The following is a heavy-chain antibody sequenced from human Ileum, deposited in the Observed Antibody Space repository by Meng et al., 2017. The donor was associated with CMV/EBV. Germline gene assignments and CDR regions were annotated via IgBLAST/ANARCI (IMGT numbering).Heavy chain of an antibody. J-gene: IGHJ4*02. CDR1: GDSISRGDYF. D-gene: IGHD3-22*01. V-gene: IGHV4-39*07. CDR3: VRASITMIDY. Sequence: QPPLQGSGPALGKPSSPRPFSCTFSGDSISRGDYFWGWIRQPPKGLEWVASITYSGTTYYNPSLKSRVTMSVDTSKNQFSLKLNSVTAADTAVYYCVRASITMIDYWGQGTLVTVSS. CDR2: ITYSGTT.